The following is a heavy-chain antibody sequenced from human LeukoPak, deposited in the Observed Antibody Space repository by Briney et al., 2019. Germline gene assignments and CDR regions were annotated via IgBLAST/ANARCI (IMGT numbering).Heavy chain of an antibody. D-gene: IGHD3-16*01. CDR2: IYNSGSA. CDR1: GGSINSYY. Sequence: SETLSLTCTVSGGSINSYYWSWIRQPPGKGLEWIGYIYNSGSANYNPSLKSRVTISVDTSKNQFSLRLSSVTAADTAVYYCARESETTLGGYYYGMDVWGQGTTVTVSS. V-gene: IGHV4-59*01. CDR3: ARESETTLGGYYYGMDV. J-gene: IGHJ6*02.